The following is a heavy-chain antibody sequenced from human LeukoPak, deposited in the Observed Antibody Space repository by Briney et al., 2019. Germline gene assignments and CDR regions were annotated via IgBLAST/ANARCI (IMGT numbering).Heavy chain of an antibody. CDR3: AREDRRFVVVTAIDY. J-gene: IGHJ4*02. V-gene: IGHV4-31*03. CDR1: GGSITSGGYY. Sequence: SETLSLTCTVSGGSITSGGYYWSWIRQYPGKGLEWIGYIYYSGITYYNPSLQSRLTISVDTSKNQFSLKLSSVTAADTAVYYCAREDRRFVVVTAIDYWGQGTLVTVSS. D-gene: IGHD2-21*02. CDR2: IYYSGIT.